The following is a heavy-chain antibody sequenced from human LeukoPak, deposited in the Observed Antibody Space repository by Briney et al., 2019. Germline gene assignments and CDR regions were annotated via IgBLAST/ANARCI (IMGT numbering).Heavy chain of an antibody. J-gene: IGHJ4*02. D-gene: IGHD6-13*01. CDR1: GYTFTSYG. CDR2: ISPYNGDT. V-gene: IGHV1-18*01. Sequence: EASVKVSCKASGYTFTSYGISWVRRAPGQGLEWMGWISPYNGDTNYAQRLQGRVTMTTDTSTSTAYMDLSSLRSDDTAVYYCARDAPGSTFDNWGQGTLVAVSS. CDR3: ARDAPGSTFDN.